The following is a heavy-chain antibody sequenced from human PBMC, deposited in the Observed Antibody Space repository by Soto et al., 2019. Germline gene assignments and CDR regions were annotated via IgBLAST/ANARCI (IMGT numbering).Heavy chain of an antibody. CDR3: ARGWGSGYDVGRYYFDY. D-gene: IGHD5-12*01. J-gene: IGHJ4*02. CDR1: GGSISSGGYY. CDR2: IYYSGST. V-gene: IGHV4-31*03. Sequence: QVQLQESGPGLVKPSQTLSLTCTVSGGSISSGGYYWSWIRQHPGKGLEWIGYIYYSGSTYYNPSLKSRVTISVDTSKNQFSLKLSSVTAADTAVYYCARGWGSGYDVGRYYFDYWGQGTLVTVSS.